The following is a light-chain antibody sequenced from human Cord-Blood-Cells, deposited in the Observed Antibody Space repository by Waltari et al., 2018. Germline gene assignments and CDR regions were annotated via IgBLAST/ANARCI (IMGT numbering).Light chain of an antibody. J-gene: IGKJ1*01. Sequence: EIVMTQSPATLYVSPGERATLSCRASQSVSSNLAWYQQKPGQDHRLLIYGASTRATGIPARFSGSGSGTEFTLTISSLQSEYFAVYYCQQYNNWPRTFGQGTKVEIK. CDR1: QSVSSN. CDR2: GAS. V-gene: IGKV3-15*01. CDR3: QQYNNWPRT.